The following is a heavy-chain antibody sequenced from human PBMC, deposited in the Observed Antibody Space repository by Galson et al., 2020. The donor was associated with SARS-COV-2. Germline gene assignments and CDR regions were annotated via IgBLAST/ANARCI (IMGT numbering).Heavy chain of an antibody. J-gene: IGHJ3*02. CDR3: ARTDGYFGAFDI. Sequence: GESLKISCAASGFTFSSYAMHWVRQAPGKGLEWVAVISYDGSNKYYADSVKGQFTISRDNSKNTLYLQMNSLRAEDTAVYYCARTDGYFGAFDIWGQGTMVTVSS. CDR1: GFTFSSYA. D-gene: IGHD3-22*01. V-gene: IGHV3-30-3*01. CDR2: ISYDGSNK.